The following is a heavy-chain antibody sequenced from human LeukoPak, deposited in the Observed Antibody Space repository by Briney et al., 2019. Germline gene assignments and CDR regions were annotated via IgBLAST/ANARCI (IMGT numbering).Heavy chain of an antibody. CDR2: ISSSGSTI. CDR3: ATHSSSWYYFGY. Sequence: GGSLRLSCAASGFTFSSYEMNWVRQAPGKGLEWVSYISSSGSTIYYADSVKGRFTISRDNAKNSLYLQMNSLRAEDTAVYYCATHSSSWYYFGYWGQGTLVTVSS. V-gene: IGHV3-48*03. J-gene: IGHJ4*02. D-gene: IGHD6-13*01. CDR1: GFTFSSYE.